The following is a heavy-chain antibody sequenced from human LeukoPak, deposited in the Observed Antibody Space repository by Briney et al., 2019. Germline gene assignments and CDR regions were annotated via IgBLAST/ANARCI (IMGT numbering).Heavy chain of an antibody. V-gene: IGHV3-30*03. CDR2: ISYDGSNK. Sequence: GGSLRLSCAASGFTFSSYGMHWVRQAPGKGLEWVAVISYDGSNKYYADSVKGRFTISRDNSKNTLYLQMSSLRAEDTAVYYCARDGAEIYDYIWGSYRSFDYWGQGTLVTVSS. CDR1: GFTFSSYG. CDR3: ARDGAEIYDYIWGSYRSFDY. J-gene: IGHJ4*02. D-gene: IGHD3-16*02.